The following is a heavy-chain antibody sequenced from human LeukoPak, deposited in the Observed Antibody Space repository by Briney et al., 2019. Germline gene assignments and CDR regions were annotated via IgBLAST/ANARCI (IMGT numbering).Heavy chain of an antibody. CDR1: GFTFSSYG. D-gene: IGHD5-18*01. V-gene: IGHV3-33*01. J-gene: IGHJ6*02. Sequence: PGGSLRLSCAASGFTFSSYGMHWVRQAPGKGLEWVAVIWNDGSNKYYADSVKGRFTISRDNSKNTLYLQMNSLRAEDTAVYYCARAGDTKLVHYYYYGMDVWGQGTTVTVSS. CDR2: IWNDGSNK. CDR3: ARAGDTKLVHYYYYGMDV.